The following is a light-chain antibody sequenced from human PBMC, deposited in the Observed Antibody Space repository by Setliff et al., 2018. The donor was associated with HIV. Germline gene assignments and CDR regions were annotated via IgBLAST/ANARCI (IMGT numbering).Light chain of an antibody. Sequence: QSALTQPASVSGSPGQSITISCTGTSSDVGGYIYVSWYQQHPGKAPKLMIFDVSRRPSGVSNRFSGSKSGNTASLTISGLQAEDEADYYCTSYTSSFTYVFGSGTKVTVL. CDR1: SSDVGGYIY. V-gene: IGLV2-14*01. J-gene: IGLJ1*01. CDR3: TSYTSSFTYV. CDR2: DVS.